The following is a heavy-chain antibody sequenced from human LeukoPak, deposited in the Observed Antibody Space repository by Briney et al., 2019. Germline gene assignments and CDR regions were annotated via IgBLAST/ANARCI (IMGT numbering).Heavy chain of an antibody. D-gene: IGHD3-22*01. CDR1: GFTFSSYA. CDR3: ARGQDDRSGTFDY. CDR2: MSPSGTT. J-gene: IGHJ4*02. V-gene: IGHV4-4*08. Sequence: GSLRLSCAASGFTFSSYAMSWIRQPPGKGLDWITYMSPSGTTKYNPSLKSRVTTSVDTSRTQFSLRLSSVTAADTAVYYCARGQDDRSGTFDYWGQGTLVTVSS.